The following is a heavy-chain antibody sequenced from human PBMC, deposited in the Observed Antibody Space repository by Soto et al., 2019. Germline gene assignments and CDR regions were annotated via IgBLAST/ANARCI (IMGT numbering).Heavy chain of an antibody. V-gene: IGHV4-39*01. Sequence: TLSLTCTVSGGSISSSSYYWGWIRQPPGKGLEWIGSIYYSGSTYYNPSLKSRVTISVDTSKNQFSLKLSSVTAADTAVYYCARTHTRGYDFWSGYPSYYYYGMDVWGQGTTVTVSS. CDR2: IYYSGST. CDR3: ARTHTRGYDFWSGYPSYYYYGMDV. CDR1: GGSISSSSYY. D-gene: IGHD3-3*01. J-gene: IGHJ6*02.